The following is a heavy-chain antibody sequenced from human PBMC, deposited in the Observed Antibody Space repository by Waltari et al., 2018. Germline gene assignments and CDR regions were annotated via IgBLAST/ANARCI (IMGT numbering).Heavy chain of an antibody. CDR3: AKDIGGNGIPGVFDY. Sequence: EVQLVESGGVVIQPGGSLRLSCAASGFTFDDYAMHWVRQAPGKGLEWVSLISWDGGSTYYADSVKGRFTISRDNSKNSLYLQMNSLRAEDTALYYCAKDIGGNGIPGVFDYWGQGTLVTVSS. V-gene: IGHV3-43D*03. CDR2: ISWDGGST. D-gene: IGHD1-26*01. CDR1: GFTFDDYA. J-gene: IGHJ4*02.